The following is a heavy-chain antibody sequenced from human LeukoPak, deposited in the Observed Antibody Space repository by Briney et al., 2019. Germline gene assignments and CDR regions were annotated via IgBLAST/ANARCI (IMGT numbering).Heavy chain of an antibody. CDR3: ARGGYWGYYFDY. D-gene: IGHD3-16*01. CDR1: GFTFSSYG. CDR2: IWYDGSNK. Sequence: GGSLRLSCAASGFTFSSYGMHWVRQAPGKGLEWVAVIWYDGSNKYYADSVKGRFTISRDNTKNTLYLQMNSLRAEDTAVYYCARGGYWGYYFDYWGQGTLVTVSS. V-gene: IGHV3-33*01. J-gene: IGHJ4*02.